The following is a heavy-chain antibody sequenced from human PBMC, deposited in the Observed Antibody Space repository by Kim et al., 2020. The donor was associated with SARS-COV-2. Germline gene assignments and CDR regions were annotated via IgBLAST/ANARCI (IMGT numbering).Heavy chain of an antibody. V-gene: IGHV4-39*01. J-gene: IGHJ5*02. D-gene: IGHD3-22*01. Sequence: RVTISVDTSKNQFSLKLSSVTAADTAVYYCARHPTSNYYDSSGSSNWFDPWGQGTLVTVSS. CDR3: ARHPTSNYYDSSGSSNWFDP.